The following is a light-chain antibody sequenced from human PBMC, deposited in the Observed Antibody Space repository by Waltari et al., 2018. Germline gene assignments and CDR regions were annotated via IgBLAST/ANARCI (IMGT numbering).Light chain of an antibody. V-gene: IGLV2-8*01. CDR1: SSDVGGYNY. Sequence: QSALTQPPSASGSPGQSVTISCTGTSSDVGGYNYVSWYQQPPGKAPNLMIYEVASRTSGVPDRFSGSKSGNTASLTVSGLQAEDEADYYCSSYAGSKNYVFGTGTKVTVL. CDR2: EVA. CDR3: SSYAGSKNYV. J-gene: IGLJ1*01.